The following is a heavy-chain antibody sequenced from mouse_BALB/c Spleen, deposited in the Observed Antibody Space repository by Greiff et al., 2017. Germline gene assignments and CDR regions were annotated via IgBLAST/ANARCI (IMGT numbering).Heavy chain of an antibody. D-gene: IGHD2-10*02. Sequence: EVMLVESGGGLVQPGGSRKLSCAASGFTFSSFGMHWVRQAPEKGLEWVAYISSGSSTIYYADTVKGRFTISRDNPKNTLFLQMTSLRSEDTAMYYCARWSMIMDYWGQGTSVTVSS. CDR3: ARWSMIMDY. CDR1: GFTFSSFG. J-gene: IGHJ4*01. CDR2: ISSGSSTI. V-gene: IGHV5-17*02.